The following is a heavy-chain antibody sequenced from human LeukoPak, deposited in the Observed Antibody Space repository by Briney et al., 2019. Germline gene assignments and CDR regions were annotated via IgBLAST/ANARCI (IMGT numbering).Heavy chain of an antibody. V-gene: IGHV3-23*01. CDR2: ISGSGGST. Sequence: PGGSLRLSCAASGFTFSSYAMSWVRQAPGKGLEWVSAISGSGGSTYYADSVKGRFTISRDNSKNTLYLQMNSLRAEDTAVYYCAKDDSSGYYPSDAFDIWGQGTMVTVSS. J-gene: IGHJ3*02. D-gene: IGHD3-22*01. CDR3: AKDDSSGYYPSDAFDI. CDR1: GFTFSSYA.